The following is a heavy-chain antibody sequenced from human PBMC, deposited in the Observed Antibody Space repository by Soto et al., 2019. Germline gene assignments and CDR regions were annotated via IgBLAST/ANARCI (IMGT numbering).Heavy chain of an antibody. J-gene: IGHJ6*02. Sequence: ASVKVSCKASGYTFTSYYMHWVRQAPGQGLEWMGWISAYNGNTNYAQKLQGRVTMTRDTSTSTAYMELRSLRSDDTAVYYCARSGDSSGYYPSGMDVWGQGTTVTVSS. CDR1: GYTFTSYY. CDR3: ARSGDSSGYYPSGMDV. V-gene: IGHV1-18*04. D-gene: IGHD3-22*01. CDR2: ISAYNGNT.